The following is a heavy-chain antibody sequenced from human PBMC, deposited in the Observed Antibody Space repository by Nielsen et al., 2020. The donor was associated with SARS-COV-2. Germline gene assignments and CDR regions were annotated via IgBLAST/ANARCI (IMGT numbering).Heavy chain of an antibody. D-gene: IGHD2-2*01. CDR3: ARDPEDIVVVPAARERWYYYGMDV. V-gene: IGHV3-30-3*01. J-gene: IGHJ6*02. Sequence: WIRQPPGKGLEWVAVISYDGSNKYYADSVKGRFTISRDNSKNTLYLQMNSLRAEDTAVYYCARDPEDIVVVPAARERWYYYGMDVWGQGTTVTVSS. CDR2: ISYDGSNK.